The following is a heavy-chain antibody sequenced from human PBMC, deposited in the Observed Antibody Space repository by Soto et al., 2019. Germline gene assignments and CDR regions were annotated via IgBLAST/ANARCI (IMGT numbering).Heavy chain of an antibody. CDR2: VYFSGNT. Sequence: PSDTLSLTCTVYGGSLSSYYWTWTRQSPGKELEWIGYVYFSGNTNYNPSLKSRVTISIDTSKNQFSLRLASVTAADTAFYYCGSVRPSGYVLSWGQGTLVTVSS. J-gene: IGHJ5*02. CDR1: GGSLSSYY. CDR3: GSVRPSGYVLS. V-gene: IGHV4-59*01. D-gene: IGHD6-25*01.